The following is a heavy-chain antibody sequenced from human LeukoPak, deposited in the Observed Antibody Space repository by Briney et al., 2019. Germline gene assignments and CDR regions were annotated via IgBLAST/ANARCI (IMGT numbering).Heavy chain of an antibody. D-gene: IGHD6-13*01. J-gene: IGHJ4*02. Sequence: PGGSLRLSCSASGFTFSNYAMHWVRQAPGKGLEYVSAINNSGGSTYYADSVKGRFTISRDNSRNTLYLQMSSLTAEDTAVYYCVKDGSSSPYYFDYWGQGTLVTVSS. CDR1: GFTFSNYA. CDR3: VKDGSSSPYYFDY. V-gene: IGHV3-64D*06. CDR2: INNSGGST.